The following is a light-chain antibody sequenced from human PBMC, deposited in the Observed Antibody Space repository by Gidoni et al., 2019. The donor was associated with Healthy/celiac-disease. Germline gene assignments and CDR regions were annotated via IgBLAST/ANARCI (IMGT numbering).Light chain of an antibody. CDR3: CSYAGSYTFV. V-gene: IGLV2-11*01. CDR1: SSDVGGYNY. CDR2: DVT. Sequence: QSALTQPRSVSVSPGQSVTISCTGSSSDVGGYNYVSWYQQHPGKAPKLMIYDVTKRPSGVPDRFSGSKSGNTASLTISGLQADDEADYYCCSYAGSYTFVFGGGTKLTVL. J-gene: IGLJ2*01.